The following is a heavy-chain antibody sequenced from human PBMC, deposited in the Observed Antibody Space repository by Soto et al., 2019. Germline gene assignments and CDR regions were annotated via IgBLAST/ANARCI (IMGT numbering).Heavy chain of an antibody. Sequence: GGSLRLSCAVSGFTITNYYMTWARQAPGEGLEWGANMNQAGTAKHYVDSVKGRFTISRDTAKNSLYLEMNSLRVDDTAVYFCAGFDASGYWGQGTLVTVSS. J-gene: IGHJ4*02. CDR3: AGFDASGY. D-gene: IGHD1-26*01. CDR1: GFTITNYY. CDR2: MNQAGTAK. V-gene: IGHV3-7*01.